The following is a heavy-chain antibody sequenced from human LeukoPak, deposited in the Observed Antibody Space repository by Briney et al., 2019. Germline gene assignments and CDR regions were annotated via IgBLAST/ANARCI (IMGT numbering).Heavy chain of an antibody. V-gene: IGHV3-7*05. Sequence: GGSLRLSCAVSGFTFRNYRMNWVRQAPGKGLEWVANIKQDGSEEYYVDSVKGRFTISRDNAKNSLYLQMNSLRAEDTAVYYCARGRQWLTKGYFDYWGQGTLVTVSS. CDR3: ARGRQWLTKGYFDY. CDR1: GFTFRNYR. CDR2: IKQDGSEE. J-gene: IGHJ4*02. D-gene: IGHD6-19*01.